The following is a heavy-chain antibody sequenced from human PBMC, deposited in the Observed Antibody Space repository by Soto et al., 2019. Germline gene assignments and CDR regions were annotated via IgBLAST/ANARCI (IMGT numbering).Heavy chain of an antibody. Sequence: PTETHTLSFALAGFSISTSGVCVSWIRQPPGKALEWLALIDWDDDKYYSTSLKTRLTISKDTSKNQVVLTMTNMDPVDTATYYCARSTYDSSGYLGYYGMDVWGQGTTVTVSS. V-gene: IGHV2-70*01. J-gene: IGHJ6*02. CDR3: ARSTYDSSGYLGYYGMDV. D-gene: IGHD3-22*01. CDR1: GFSISTSGVC. CDR2: IDWDDDK.